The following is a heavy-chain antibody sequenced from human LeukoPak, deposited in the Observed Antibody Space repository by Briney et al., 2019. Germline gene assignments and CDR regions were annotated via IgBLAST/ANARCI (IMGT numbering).Heavy chain of an antibody. V-gene: IGHV4-4*07. D-gene: IGHD5-12*01. CDR3: AREPTSGREPTSGRPLDY. Sequence: SETLSLTCTVSGGSISGYFWSWIRQPAGKGLEWIGRIYSSGGNNYNPSLKGRVTMSLDTSKNHLSLNLSSVTAADTAVYYCAREPTSGREPTSGRPLDYWGQGTLVTVSS. J-gene: IGHJ4*02. CDR2: IYSSGGN. CDR1: GGSISGYF.